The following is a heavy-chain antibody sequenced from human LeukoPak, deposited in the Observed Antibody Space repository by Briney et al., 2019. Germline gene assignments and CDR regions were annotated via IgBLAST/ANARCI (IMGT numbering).Heavy chain of an antibody. CDR3: ARHFYTAMAPFDY. Sequence: SETLSLTCAVSGGSFSGHYWSWIRQPPGKGLEWIGEIDHSGSANYNPSLKRRVTISVDTSKSQFSLKLSSVTAADTAVYYCARHFYTAMAPFDYWGQGTLVTVSS. J-gene: IGHJ4*02. CDR1: GGSFSGHY. CDR2: IDHSGSA. D-gene: IGHD5-18*01. V-gene: IGHV4-34*01.